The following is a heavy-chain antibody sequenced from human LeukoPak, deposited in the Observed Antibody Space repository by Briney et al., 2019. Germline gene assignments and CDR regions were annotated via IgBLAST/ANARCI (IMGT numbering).Heavy chain of an antibody. Sequence: SETLSLTCTVSGGSINIYYWSWVRQTPGEGLQWIGYVHYSGSTNYNPSLKSRVTISIDTFKNQFSLRLTSVTAADTAVYYCAKEGQATTFGSGWLIDYWGQGTLVTVSS. CDR1: GGSINIYY. V-gene: IGHV4-59*01. D-gene: IGHD6-19*01. J-gene: IGHJ4*02. CDR3: AKEGQATTFGSGWLIDY. CDR2: VHYSGST.